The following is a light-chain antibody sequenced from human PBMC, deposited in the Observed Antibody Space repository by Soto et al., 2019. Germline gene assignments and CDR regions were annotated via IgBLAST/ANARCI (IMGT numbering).Light chain of an antibody. Sequence: EIVLTQSPATLSLSPGERATLSCRASQSVSRFLVWYQQKPGQAPWLLIYDASIRATGIPARFSGGGSGTDFTLTISSLEPEDFAVYYCQHRSNWLITFGQGTRLEIK. CDR1: QSVSRF. V-gene: IGKV3-11*01. J-gene: IGKJ5*01. CDR3: QHRSNWLIT. CDR2: DAS.